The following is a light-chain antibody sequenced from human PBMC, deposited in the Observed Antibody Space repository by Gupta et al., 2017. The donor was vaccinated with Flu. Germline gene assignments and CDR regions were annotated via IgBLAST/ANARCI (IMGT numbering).Light chain of an antibody. V-gene: IGKV1-5*03. J-gene: IGKJ4*01. Sequence: DIQMTKSPSTLSASVGDRVTITCRASQSISSWLAWYQQKPGKAPKLLIYKASILESGVPSRFSGSGSGTEFTLTISSLQPDDLAAYYCQQYEAYPLTFGGGTKVEIK. CDR3: QQYEAYPLT. CDR1: QSISSW. CDR2: KAS.